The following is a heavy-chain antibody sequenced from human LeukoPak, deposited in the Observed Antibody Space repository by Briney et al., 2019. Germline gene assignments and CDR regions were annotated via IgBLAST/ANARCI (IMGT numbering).Heavy chain of an antibody. D-gene: IGHD1-26*01. CDR2: TYTSGST. CDR1: GGSISSYY. CDR3: ARGGSGSYYGFDY. V-gene: IGHV4-4*07. Sequence: SETLSLTCSVSGGSISSYYWSRIRQPAGKGLEWIGRTYTSGSTNYNPSLKSRVTMSVDTSKNQFSLKLSSVTAADTAVYYCARGGSGSYYGFDYWGQGTLVTVSS. J-gene: IGHJ4*02.